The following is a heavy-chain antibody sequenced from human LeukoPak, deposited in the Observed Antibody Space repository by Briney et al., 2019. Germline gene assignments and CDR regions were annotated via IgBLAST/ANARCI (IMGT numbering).Heavy chain of an antibody. D-gene: IGHD3-9*01. J-gene: IGHJ4*02. CDR2: IYSGGRT. Sequence: GGSLRLSCAASGLTVSSNFMSWVRQAPGKGLEWVSVIYSGGRTYYADSVKGRFTISRDNSKNTLYLQMNSLRAEDTAVYYCSSPSASVTGSVSYWGQGTLVTVSS. CDR3: SSPSASVTGSVSY. V-gene: IGHV3-66*01. CDR1: GLTVSSNF.